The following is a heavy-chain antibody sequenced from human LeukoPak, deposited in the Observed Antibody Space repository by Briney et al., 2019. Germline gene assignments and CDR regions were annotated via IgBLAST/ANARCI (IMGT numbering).Heavy chain of an antibody. Sequence: SETLSLTCTVSGGSISSSSYYWGWIRQPPGKGLEWIGSIYYSGSTYYNPSLKSRVTISVDTSKNQFSLKLSSVTAADTAVYYCARHKGSSGWYYYYYYMDVWGKGTTVTVSS. D-gene: IGHD6-19*01. V-gene: IGHV4-39*01. CDR3: ARHKGSSGWYYYYYYMDV. J-gene: IGHJ6*03. CDR2: IYYSGST. CDR1: GGSISSSSYY.